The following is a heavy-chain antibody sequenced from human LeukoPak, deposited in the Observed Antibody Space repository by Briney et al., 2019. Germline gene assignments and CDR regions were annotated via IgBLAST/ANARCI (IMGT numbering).Heavy chain of an antibody. CDR1: GFTFSSYS. D-gene: IGHD3-10*01. CDR2: ISSSSRSI. J-gene: IGHJ4*02. V-gene: IGHV3-48*02. Sequence: PGGSLRLSCAASGFTFSSYSMNWVRQAPGKGLEWVSYISSSSRSIYYADSVKGRFTISRDNANNSLSLQMNSLRDEDTAVYYCVLGSPFDYSGQGTLVTVSS. CDR3: VLGSPFDY.